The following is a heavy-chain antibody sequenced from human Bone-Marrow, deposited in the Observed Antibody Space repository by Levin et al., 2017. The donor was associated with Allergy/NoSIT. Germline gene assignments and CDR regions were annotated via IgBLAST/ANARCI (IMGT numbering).Heavy chain of an antibody. Sequence: SETLSLTCAVYGGSFSGYYWSWIRQPPGKGLEWIGEINHSGSTNYNPSLKSRVTISVDTSKNQFSLKLSSVTAADTAVYYCARVAPPAVDTAMVTGYYYYGMDVWGQGTTVTVSS. D-gene: IGHD5-18*01. J-gene: IGHJ6*02. CDR2: INHSGST. CDR3: ARVAPPAVDTAMVTGYYYYGMDV. V-gene: IGHV4-34*01. CDR1: GGSFSGYY.